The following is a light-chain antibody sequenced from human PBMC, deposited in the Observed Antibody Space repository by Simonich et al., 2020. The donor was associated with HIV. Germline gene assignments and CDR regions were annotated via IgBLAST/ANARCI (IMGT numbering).Light chain of an antibody. J-gene: IGKJ4*01. CDR1: RNILYNSNNKNY. Sequence: DIVMTQSPDSLAVSLGERATINCKSSRNILYNSNNKNYLAWYQQKPGQPPKLLIYWASTRESGVPDRFSGSGSGTDFTLTISNLQAEDVAVYYCQQYYSTPPAFGGGTKVEIK. V-gene: IGKV4-1*01. CDR2: WAS. CDR3: QQYYSTPPA.